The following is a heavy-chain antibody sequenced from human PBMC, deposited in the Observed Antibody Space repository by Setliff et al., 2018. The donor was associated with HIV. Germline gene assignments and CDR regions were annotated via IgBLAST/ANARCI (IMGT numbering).Heavy chain of an antibody. V-gene: IGHV1-3*01. CDR3: ARTDYDSGKSVLDS. CDR1: GFTFSKSA. D-gene: IGHD3-10*01. J-gene: IGHJ5*01. CDR2: INAANGHA. Sequence: RASVKVSCKASGFTFSKSAIHWVRQAPGQRLELMAWINAANGHAKYSQKFQGRVTITRDTSATIAYMELGSLTSGDTALYFCARTDYDSGKSVLDSWGQGTLVTVSS.